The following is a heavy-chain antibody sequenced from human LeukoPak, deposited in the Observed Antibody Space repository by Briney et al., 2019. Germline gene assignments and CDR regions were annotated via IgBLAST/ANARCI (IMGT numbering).Heavy chain of an antibody. J-gene: IGHJ4*02. Sequence: GASVRVSCQASGYTFTGYYMHWVRQAPGQGLEWMGWINPNSGDTNDAQKFKGRVTMTRGTSINTAYMELTRLTSDDTAVYYCARVYSIRSFDYWGQGTLVTVSS. D-gene: IGHD2-15*01. V-gene: IGHV1-2*02. CDR1: GYTFTGYY. CDR3: ARVYSIRSFDY. CDR2: INPNSGDT.